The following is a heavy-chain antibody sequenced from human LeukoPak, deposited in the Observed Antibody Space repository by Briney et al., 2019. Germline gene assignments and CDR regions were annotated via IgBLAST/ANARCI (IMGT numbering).Heavy chain of an antibody. V-gene: IGHV3-30*02. CDR1: GFFFSSYG. CDR2: IWYDGSNK. J-gene: IGHJ4*02. Sequence: GGSLRLSCAASGFFFSSYGMHWVRLAPGKGLEWVALIWYDGSNKYYADSVKGRFTISRDNSKNTLYLQMNSLRAEDTAVYFCAKTPWDVAAAGFYCEYWGQGTLVTVSS. D-gene: IGHD6-13*01. CDR3: AKTPWDVAAAGFYCEY.